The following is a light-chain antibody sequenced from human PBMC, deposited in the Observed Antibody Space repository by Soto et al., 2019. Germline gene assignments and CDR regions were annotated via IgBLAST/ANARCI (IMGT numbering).Light chain of an antibody. CDR1: QSVNSN. CDR3: QQRSNWPSLT. CDR2: DAS. V-gene: IGKV3-11*01. J-gene: IGKJ4*01. Sequence: EIVMTQSPATLSLSPGERATLSCRASQSVNSNLAWYQQKAGQAPRLLISDASNRATGIPARFSGSGSETDFTLTISSLEPEDSAVYYCQQRSNWPSLTFGGGTKV.